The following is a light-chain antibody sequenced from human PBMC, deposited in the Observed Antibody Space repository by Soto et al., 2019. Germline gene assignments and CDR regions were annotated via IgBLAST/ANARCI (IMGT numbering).Light chain of an antibody. CDR2: DVS. Sequence: QSALTQPPSLSGSPGQSITISCTGTSSDVGGYNYVSWYQQHPGKAPKLMIYDVSNRPSGVSNRFSGSKSGNTASLTISGLQAEDEADYYCSSYTSSSTLPYVFGTGTKVTVL. J-gene: IGLJ1*01. CDR3: SSYTSSSTLPYV. CDR1: SSDVGGYNY. V-gene: IGLV2-14*01.